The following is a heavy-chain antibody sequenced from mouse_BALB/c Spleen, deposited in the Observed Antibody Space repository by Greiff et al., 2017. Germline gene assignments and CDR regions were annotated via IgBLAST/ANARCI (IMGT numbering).Heavy chain of an antibody. CDR3: ARGDYYGSNYAMDY. J-gene: IGHJ4*01. Sequence: VQLQQSGPDLVAPSQSLSITCTVSGFSLTSYGVHWVRQPPGKGLEWLVVIWSDGSTTYNSALKSRLSISKDNSKSQVVLKMNSLQTDDTAMYYCARGDYYGSNYAMDYWGQGTSVTVSS. CDR2: IWSDGST. CDR1: GFSLTSYG. D-gene: IGHD1-1*01. V-gene: IGHV2-6-2*01.